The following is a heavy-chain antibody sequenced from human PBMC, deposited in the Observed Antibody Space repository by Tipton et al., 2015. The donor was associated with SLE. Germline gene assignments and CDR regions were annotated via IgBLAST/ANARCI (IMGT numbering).Heavy chain of an antibody. J-gene: IGHJ3*02. D-gene: IGHD5-24*01. CDR2: IYYSGST. CDR1: GGSISSYY. Sequence: SLTCTVSGGSISSYYWSWIRQPPGKGLEWIGYIYYSGSTNYNPSLKSRVTISVDTSKNQFSLKLSSVTAADTAVYYCARKRNGMGIWGQGTMVTVSS. V-gene: IGHV4-59*12. CDR3: ARKRNGMGI.